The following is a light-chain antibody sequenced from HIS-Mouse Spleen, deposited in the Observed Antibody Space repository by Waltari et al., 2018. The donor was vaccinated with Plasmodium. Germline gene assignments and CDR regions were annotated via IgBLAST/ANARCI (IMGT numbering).Light chain of an antibody. V-gene: IGKV3-15*01. CDR3: QQYNNWSFT. Sequence: EIVMTQSPATLSVSPGERATLSCRASQSVSSNLAWYQQKPGQAPRLLIYGAATMAPGIPAMFGGSGSGTEFTLTISSLQSEDFAVDYCQQYNNWSFTFGPGTKVDIK. J-gene: IGKJ3*01. CDR1: QSVSSN. CDR2: GAA.